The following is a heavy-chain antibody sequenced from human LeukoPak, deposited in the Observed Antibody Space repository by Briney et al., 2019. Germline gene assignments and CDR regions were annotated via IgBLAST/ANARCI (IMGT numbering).Heavy chain of an antibody. CDR1: GFTFSSYS. CDR2: ISSSSSYI. CDR3: ARDRRFLEWLLLLDY. V-gene: IGHV3-21*01. D-gene: IGHD3-3*01. J-gene: IGHJ4*02. Sequence: GGSLRLSCAASGFTFSSYSMNWVRQAPGKELEWVSSISSSSSYIYYADSVKGRFTISRDNAKNSLYLQMNSLRAEDTAVYYCARDRRFLEWLLLLDYWGQGTLVTVSS.